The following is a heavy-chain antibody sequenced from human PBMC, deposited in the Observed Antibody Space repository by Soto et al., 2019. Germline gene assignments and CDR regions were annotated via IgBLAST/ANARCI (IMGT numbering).Heavy chain of an antibody. D-gene: IGHD2-15*01. CDR3: ARVRKVLNWFDP. J-gene: IGHJ5*02. Sequence: QVQLVQSGAEVKKPGSSVKVSCKASGGTFSSYAISWVRQAPGQGLEWMGGIIPIFATANYAQKFQGRVTITADAPTSTAYMELSSLRSEDTAIYYCARVRKVLNWFDPWGQGTLVTVSS. CDR1: GGTFSSYA. V-gene: IGHV1-69*12. CDR2: IIPIFATA.